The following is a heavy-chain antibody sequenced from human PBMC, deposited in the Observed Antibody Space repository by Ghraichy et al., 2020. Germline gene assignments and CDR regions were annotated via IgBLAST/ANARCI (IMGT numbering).Heavy chain of an antibody. V-gene: IGHV3-13*05. J-gene: IGHJ2*01. D-gene: IGHD3-10*01. CDR3: ARGGLTMVRGVIITSYWYFDL. CDR2: IGTAGDP. CDR1: GFTFSSYD. Sequence: GGSLRLSCAASGFTFSSYDMHWVRQATGKGLEWVSAIGTAGDPYYPGSVKGRFTISRENAKNSLYLQMNSLRAGDTAVYYCARGGLTMVRGVIITSYWYFDLWGRGTLVTVSS.